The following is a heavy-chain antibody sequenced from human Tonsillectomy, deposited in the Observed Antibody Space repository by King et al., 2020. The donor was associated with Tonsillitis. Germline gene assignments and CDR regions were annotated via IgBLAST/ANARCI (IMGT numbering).Heavy chain of an antibody. CDR2: IYDSGST. CDR1: GGSISSYY. CDR3: ARGSNIAAAGTGYYFDY. D-gene: IGHD6-13*01. J-gene: IGHJ4*02. V-gene: IGHV4-59*01. Sequence: QLQESGPGLVKPSETLSLTCTVSGGSISSYYWSWIRQPPGKGLEWIGYIYDSGSTNYNPSLKSRGTISVDTSKNQLSLKLSSVTAAETAVYYCARGSNIAAAGTGYYFDYWGQGTLVTVSS.